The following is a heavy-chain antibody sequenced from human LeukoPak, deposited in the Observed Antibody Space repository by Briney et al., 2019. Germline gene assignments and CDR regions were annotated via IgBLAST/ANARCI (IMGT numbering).Heavy chain of an antibody. CDR1: GFTFSDYY. Sequence: GGSLRLSCAASGFTFSDYYMSWIRQAPGKGLEWVSYISSSGSTIYYADSVKGRFTISRDNAKNTLYLQMNSLRAEDTAVYYCARDPQDGSSSWTYAFDIWGQGTMVTVSS. D-gene: IGHD6-13*01. J-gene: IGHJ3*02. V-gene: IGHV3-11*04. CDR3: ARDPQDGSSSWTYAFDI. CDR2: ISSSGSTI.